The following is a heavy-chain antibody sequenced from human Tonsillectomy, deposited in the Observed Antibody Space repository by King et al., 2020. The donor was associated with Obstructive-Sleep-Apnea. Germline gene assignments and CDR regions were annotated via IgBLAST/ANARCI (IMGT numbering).Heavy chain of an antibody. V-gene: IGHV1-2*02. J-gene: IGHJ4*02. CDR3: AGVATKTGYSSSWYGY. D-gene: IGHD6-13*01. CDR1: GYTFTGYY. Sequence: VQLVESGAEVKKPGASVKVSCKASGYTFTGYYMHWVRQAPGQGLEWMGWINPNSGGTNYAQKFQGRVTMTRDTSISTAYMELRRLRSDGTAVYYCAGVATKTGYSSSWYGYWGQGTLVTVSS. CDR2: INPNSGGT.